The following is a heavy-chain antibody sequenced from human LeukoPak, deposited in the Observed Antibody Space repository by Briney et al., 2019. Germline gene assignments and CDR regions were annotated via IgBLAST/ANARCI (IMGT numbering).Heavy chain of an antibody. CDR3: ANPLGYCSSTSCYTEYFQH. Sequence: GGSLRLSCAASGFTVSSNYMSWVRQAPGKGLEWVSVIYSGGSTYYADSVKGRFTISRDNSKNTLYLQMNSLRAEDTAVYYCANPLGYCSSTSCYTEYFQHWGQGTLVTVSS. V-gene: IGHV3-53*05. CDR1: GFTVSSNY. D-gene: IGHD2-2*02. CDR2: IYSGGST. J-gene: IGHJ1*01.